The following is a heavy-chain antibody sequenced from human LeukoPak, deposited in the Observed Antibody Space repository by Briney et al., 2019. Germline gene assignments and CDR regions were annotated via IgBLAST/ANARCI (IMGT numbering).Heavy chain of an antibody. J-gene: IGHJ3*02. D-gene: IGHD4-17*01. V-gene: IGHV3-30*02. CDR1: GFTFSSYG. CDR2: IRYDGSNK. Sequence: PGGSLRLSCAASGFTFSSYGMHWIRQAPGKGLEWVAFIRYDGSNKYYADSVKGRFTISRDNSKNTLYLQMNSLRAEDTAVYYCARGYGDYGDAFDIWGQGTMVTVSS. CDR3: ARGYGDYGDAFDI.